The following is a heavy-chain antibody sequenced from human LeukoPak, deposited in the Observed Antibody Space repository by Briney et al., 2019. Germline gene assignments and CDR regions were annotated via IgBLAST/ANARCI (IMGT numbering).Heavy chain of an antibody. V-gene: IGHV3-23*01. CDR2: ISGGGETT. CDR1: GFTFSNYA. Sequence: QPGGSLRLSCAASGFTFSNYAMSWVRQAPGKGLEWVSSISGGGETTYYADSAKGRFTISRDNSQNTLYLQMNSLRAEDTAVYYCARDYADYVGYFFFDYWGQGTLVTVSS. J-gene: IGHJ4*02. CDR3: ARDYADYVGYFFFDY. D-gene: IGHD4-17*01.